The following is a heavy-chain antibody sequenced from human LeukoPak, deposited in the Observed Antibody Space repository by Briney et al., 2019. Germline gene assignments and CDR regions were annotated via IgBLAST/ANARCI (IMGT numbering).Heavy chain of an antibody. D-gene: IGHD3-16*02. J-gene: IGHJ3*02. CDR3: ARVVMITFGGVIVNQYDAFDI. CDR2: ISAYNGNT. CDR1: GYTFTSYG. V-gene: IGHV1-18*01. Sequence: GASVKVSCKASGYTFTSYGISWVRQAPGQGLEWMGWISAYNGNTNYAQKLQGRVTMTTDTSTSTAYMELRSLRSDDTAVYYCARVVMITFGGVIVNQYDAFDIWGQGTMVTVSS.